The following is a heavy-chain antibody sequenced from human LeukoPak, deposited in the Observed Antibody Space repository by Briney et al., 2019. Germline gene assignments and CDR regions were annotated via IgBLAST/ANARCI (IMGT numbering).Heavy chain of an antibody. J-gene: IGHJ4*02. V-gene: IGHV4-34*01. CDR3: ARGFSLNYYDSSDFYFDY. CDR1: GGSFSGYY. CDR2: IDHSGNT. Sequence: SETLSLTCAVYGGSFSGYYWSWIRQPPGKGREWIGEIDHSGNTKYTPSLKSRASMSVDTSKNQFSLKLNSITAADTAVYYCARGFSLNYYDSSDFYFDYWGRGTPVTVSS. D-gene: IGHD3-22*01.